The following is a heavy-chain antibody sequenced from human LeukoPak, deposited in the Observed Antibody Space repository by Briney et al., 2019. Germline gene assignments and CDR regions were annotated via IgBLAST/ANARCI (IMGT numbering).Heavy chain of an antibody. J-gene: IGHJ4*02. CDR3: ARGPNTADY. CDR1: GGFGNTFY. V-gene: IGHV4-59*02. CDR2: IYFSGST. Sequence: SETLSLTCTVSGGFGNTFYWSWIRQSPGKGLEWLGFIYFSGSTNYNPSLKSRVTISVDTDNNQFSLQLRSVTAEDTPVYFCARGPNTADYWGQGILVTVSS. D-gene: IGHD2-21*02.